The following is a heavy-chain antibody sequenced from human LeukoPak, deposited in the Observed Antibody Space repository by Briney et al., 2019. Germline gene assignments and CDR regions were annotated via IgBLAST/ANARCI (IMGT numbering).Heavy chain of an antibody. Sequence: ESLKIFCKGAGFRSTSYCIGWWRQLPGEGVEWMGIIYPGDPDTRYSPSFQSQVTISADKSISTAHLQWSSLKASDTAMYYCARHGLGFDYWGQGTLVTVSS. CDR2: IYPGDPDT. CDR1: GFRSTSYC. CDR3: ARHGLGFDY. D-gene: IGHD5-12*01. V-gene: IGHV5-51*01. J-gene: IGHJ4*02.